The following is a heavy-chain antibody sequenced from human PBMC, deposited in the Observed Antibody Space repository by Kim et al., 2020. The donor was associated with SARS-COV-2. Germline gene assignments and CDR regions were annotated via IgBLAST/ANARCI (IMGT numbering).Heavy chain of an antibody. D-gene: IGHD2-15*01. Sequence: SWIRQPPGKGLEWIGYIYYSGSTNYNPSLKSRVTISVDTSKNQFSLKLSSVTAADTAVYYCARARKPSYCSGGSCYSSVYWFDPWGQGTLAT. CDR2: IYYSGST. V-gene: IGHV4-59*01. J-gene: IGHJ5*02. CDR3: ARARKPSYCSGGSCYSSVYWFDP.